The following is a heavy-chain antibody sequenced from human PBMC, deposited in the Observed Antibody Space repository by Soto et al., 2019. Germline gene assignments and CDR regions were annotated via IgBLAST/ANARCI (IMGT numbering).Heavy chain of an antibody. Sequence: SSETLSLTCAVSGGSISSGGYSWSWIRQPPGKGLEWIGYIYHSGSTYYNPSLKSRVTISVDRSKNQFSLKLSSVTAADTAVYYCASYHRTYYYDSSGYRGWFDPWGQGTLVTVSS. CDR3: ASYHRTYYYDSSGYRGWFDP. J-gene: IGHJ5*02. D-gene: IGHD3-22*01. CDR1: GGSISSGGYS. CDR2: IYHSGST. V-gene: IGHV4-30-2*01.